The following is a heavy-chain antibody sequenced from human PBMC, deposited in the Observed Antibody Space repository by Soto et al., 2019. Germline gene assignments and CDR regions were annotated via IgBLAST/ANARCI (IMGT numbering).Heavy chain of an antibody. V-gene: IGHV3-23*01. CDR1: GFTFSSYA. Sequence: EVQLLEPGGGLVQPGGSLRLSCAASGFTFSSYAMSWVRQAPGKGLEWVSAISGSGDSTYYADSVKGRFTISRDNSKNTQYLQMNSLRAEDTAVYYCAKRTVGWYFDLWGRGTLVTVSS. CDR3: AKRTVGWYFDL. CDR2: ISGSGDST. D-gene: IGHD4-17*01. J-gene: IGHJ2*01.